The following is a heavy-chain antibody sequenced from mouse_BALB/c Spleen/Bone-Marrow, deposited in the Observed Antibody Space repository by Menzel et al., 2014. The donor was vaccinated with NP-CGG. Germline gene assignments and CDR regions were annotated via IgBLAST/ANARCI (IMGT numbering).Heavy chain of an antibody. V-gene: IGHV1-7*01. CDR3: ARIYYYGRDY. Sequence: QVQQQQSGAELAKPGASVKMSCKASGYTFTNYWMHWVKQRPGQGLEWIGYINPSTGYTEYNQKFKDRATLTADKSSSTAYMQLSSLTSEDSAVYYCARIYYYGRDYWGQGTPLTVSS. D-gene: IGHD1-1*01. CDR1: GYTFTNYW. CDR2: INPSTGYT. J-gene: IGHJ2*01.